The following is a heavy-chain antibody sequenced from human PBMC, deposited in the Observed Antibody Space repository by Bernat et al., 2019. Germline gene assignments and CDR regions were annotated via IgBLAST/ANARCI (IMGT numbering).Heavy chain of an antibody. Sequence: QITLKESGPALLKPTQTLTLTCSFSSTSGVGVGWILQPPGQALEWLALIYWNDDIRYSPSLKSRLTISKDTSKSQVVLGMTYMDPVDTATDYCAHSLPYNWNAMDVWGQGATVSVSS. CDR1: STSGVG. D-gene: IGHD1-20*01. J-gene: IGHJ6*02. CDR2: IYWNDDI. V-gene: IGHV2-5*01. CDR3: AHSLPYNWNAMDV.